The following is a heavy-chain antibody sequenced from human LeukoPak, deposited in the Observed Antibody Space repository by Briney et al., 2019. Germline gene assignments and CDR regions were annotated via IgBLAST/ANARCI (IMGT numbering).Heavy chain of an antibody. J-gene: IGHJ4*02. CDR1: GYTFTGYY. V-gene: IGHV1-2*02. D-gene: IGHD3-10*01. Sequence: RASVKVSCKASGYTFTGYYMHWVRQAPGQGLEWMGWINPNSGGTNYAQKFQGRVTMTRDTSISTAYMELSRLRSDDTAVYYCARDRYYGSGTWDYWGQGTLVTVSS. CDR3: ARDRYYGSGTWDY. CDR2: INPNSGGT.